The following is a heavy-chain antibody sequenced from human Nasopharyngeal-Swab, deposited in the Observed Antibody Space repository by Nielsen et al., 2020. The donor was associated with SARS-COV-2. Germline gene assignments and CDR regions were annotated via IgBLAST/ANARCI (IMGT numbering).Heavy chain of an antibody. J-gene: IGHJ6*02. Sequence: GGSLRLSCAASGFTFSDYYMSWIRQAPGKGLEWVSYISSSSSYIYYADSVKGRFTISRDNAKNSLYLQMNSLRAEDTAVYYCAREDIVVVPAGSYYGMDVWGQGTTVTVSS. V-gene: IGHV3-11*06. CDR2: ISSSSSYI. CDR3: AREDIVVVPAGSYYGMDV. CDR1: GFTFSDYY. D-gene: IGHD2-2*01.